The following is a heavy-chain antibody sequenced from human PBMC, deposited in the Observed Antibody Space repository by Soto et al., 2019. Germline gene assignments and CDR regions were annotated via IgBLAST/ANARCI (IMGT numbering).Heavy chain of an antibody. J-gene: IGHJ4*02. Sequence: SETLSLTCTVSGGSISSSSYYWCWIRHPPGKGLEWIGSIYYSGSTYYNPSLKSRVTISVDTSKNQFSLKLSSVTAADTAVYYCARRYYDFWSGLNFFDYWGQGTLVTAPQ. V-gene: IGHV4-39*01. D-gene: IGHD3-3*01. CDR1: GGSISSSSYY. CDR3: ARRYYDFWSGLNFFDY. CDR2: IYYSGST.